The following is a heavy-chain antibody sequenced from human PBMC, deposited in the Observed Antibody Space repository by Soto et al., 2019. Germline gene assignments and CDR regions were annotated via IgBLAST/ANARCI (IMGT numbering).Heavy chain of an antibody. D-gene: IGHD6-19*01. J-gene: IGHJ5*02. CDR3: AKLVAVAGTDDWFDP. CDR1: GGSVSSGSYY. Sequence: QVQLQESGPGLVKPSETLSLTCTVSGGSVSSGSYYWTWIRQPPGKGLEWIGYISYTGTTNYNPSLKSRVTISVDTSQNQFPLRLSSVTPADTALYYCAKLVAVAGTDDWFDPWGQGTLVTVSS. CDR2: ISYTGTT. V-gene: IGHV4-61*01.